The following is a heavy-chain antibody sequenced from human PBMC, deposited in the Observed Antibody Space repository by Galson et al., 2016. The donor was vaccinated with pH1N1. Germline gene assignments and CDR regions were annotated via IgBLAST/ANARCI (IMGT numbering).Heavy chain of an antibody. Sequence: SLRLSCAASTFTFSRHGMNWVRQAPGKGLEWISYISSTGTRMFYADSVKGRFTISRDNAKNSLYLQMNSMRAEDTADDYCVRDDYESWSGYDAFDIWGPWTMVTVSS. V-gene: IGHV3-48*03. CDR3: VRDDYESWSGYDAFDI. J-gene: IGHJ3*02. CDR2: ISSTGTRM. CDR1: TFTFSRHG. D-gene: IGHD3-3*01.